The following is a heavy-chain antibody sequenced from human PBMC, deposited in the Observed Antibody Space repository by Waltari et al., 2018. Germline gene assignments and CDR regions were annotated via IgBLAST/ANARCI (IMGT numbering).Heavy chain of an antibody. CDR2: INHSGSS. CDR1: GGSFSDYY. J-gene: IGHJ4*02. Sequence: QVQLQQWGAGLLKPSETLSLTCGVYGGSFSDYYWTWFRQTPGRGLGWGGEINHSGSSSYHPSLKSRFTMSVDTPKNQVSLKLSSVTAADTAVYYCARVHRYVEVAAYAFDFWGQGTLVTVSS. CDR3: ARVHRYVEVAAYAFDF. D-gene: IGHD2-15*01. V-gene: IGHV4-34*01.